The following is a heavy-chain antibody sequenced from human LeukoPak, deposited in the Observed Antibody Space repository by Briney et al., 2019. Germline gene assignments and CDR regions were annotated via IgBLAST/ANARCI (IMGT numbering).Heavy chain of an antibody. CDR1: GFTFSSYA. V-gene: IGHV3-30*04. D-gene: IGHD3-10*01. CDR2: ISYDGSNK. Sequence: GGSLRLSCAASGFTFSSYAMHWVRQAPGKGLEWVAVISYDGSNKYHADSVKGRFTISRDNSKNTLYLQMNSLRAEDTAVYYCARSLFGFGESWDDYWGQGTLVTVSS. J-gene: IGHJ4*02. CDR3: ARSLFGFGESWDDY.